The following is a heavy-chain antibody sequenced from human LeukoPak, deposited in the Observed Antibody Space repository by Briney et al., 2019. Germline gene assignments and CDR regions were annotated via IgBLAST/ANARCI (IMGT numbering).Heavy chain of an antibody. CDR1: GYTLTELS. J-gene: IGHJ4*02. CDR3: ATQPYSGWHGV. D-gene: IGHD6-19*01. V-gene: IGHV1-24*01. Sequence: ASVKVSCKVSGYTLTELSMHWVRQAPGKGLEWMGGFGPEDGGTIYAQKFQGRVTMTGDTSTDTAYMELSSLRSEDTAVYYCATQPYSGWHGVWGQGTLVTVSS. CDR2: FGPEDGGT.